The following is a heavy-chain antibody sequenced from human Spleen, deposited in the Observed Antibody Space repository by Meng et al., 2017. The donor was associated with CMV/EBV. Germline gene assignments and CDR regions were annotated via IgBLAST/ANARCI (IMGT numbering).Heavy chain of an antibody. CDR2: ISYTGGS. D-gene: IGHD6-13*01. J-gene: IGHJ4*02. V-gene: IGHV4-39*01. CDR3: ARPRRQQLVSFDY. CDR1: GDSVTSPNYY. Sequence: SETLSLTCSVSGDSVTSPNYYWGWVRQPPGKGMEWIGRISYTGGSSSNPSLSGRVTMSVDTSTNQFSLKVTSVTAADTAVYYCARPRRQQLVSFDYWGQGTLVTVSS.